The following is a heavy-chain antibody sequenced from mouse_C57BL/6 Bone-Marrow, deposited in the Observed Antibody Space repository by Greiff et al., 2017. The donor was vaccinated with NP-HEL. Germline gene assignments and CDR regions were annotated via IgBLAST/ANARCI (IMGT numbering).Heavy chain of an antibody. J-gene: IGHJ4*01. CDR1: GFTFSSYG. CDR3: ARHTGTRYYYAMDY. CDR2: ISSGGSYT. V-gene: IGHV5-6*01. Sequence: EVKLVESGGDLVKPGGSLKLSCAASGFTFSSYGMSWVRQTPDKRLEWVATISSGGSYTYYLDSVKGRFTISRDNAKNTLYLQMSSLKSEDTAMYYCARHTGTRYYYAMDYWGQGTSVTVSS. D-gene: IGHD4-1*01.